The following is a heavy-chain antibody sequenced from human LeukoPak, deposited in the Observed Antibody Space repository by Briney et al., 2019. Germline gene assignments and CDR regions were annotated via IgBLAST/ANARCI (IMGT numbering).Heavy chain of an antibody. D-gene: IGHD6-13*01. CDR2: IKSNI. CDR3: ARDDTSSWYQEY. J-gene: IGHJ4*02. V-gene: IGHV3-69-1*02. Sequence: GGSLRLSCSASGFTFSDYSMNWVRQAPGKGLEWVAYIKSNIYYADSVKGGITISRDNAKNLLYLQMNSLTVEDTAVYYCARDDTSSWYQEYWGQGTLVTVSS. CDR1: GFTFSDYS.